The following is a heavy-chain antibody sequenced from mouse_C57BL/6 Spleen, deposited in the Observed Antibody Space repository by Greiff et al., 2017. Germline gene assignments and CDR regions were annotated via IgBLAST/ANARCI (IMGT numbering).Heavy chain of an antibody. J-gene: IGHJ2*01. Sequence: VQLQQSGAELVRPGASVTLSCKASGYTSTDYEMHWVKQTPVHGLEWIGAIDPETGGTAYNQKFKGKAILTADKSSSTAYMELRSLTSEDSAVYYCTRRGSGYYFDYWGQGTTLTVSS. CDR1: GYTSTDYE. CDR2: IDPETGGT. V-gene: IGHV1-15*01. D-gene: IGHD3-2*02. CDR3: TRRGSGYYFDY.